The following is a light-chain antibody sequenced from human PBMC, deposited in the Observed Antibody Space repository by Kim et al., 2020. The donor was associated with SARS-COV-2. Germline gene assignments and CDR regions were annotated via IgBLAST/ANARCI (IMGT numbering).Light chain of an antibody. CDR1: SIGSKR. CDR2: YDS. J-gene: IGLJ2*01. CDR3: QVWDSSSDHRVV. Sequence: PGKAARVYWGGNSIGSKRVRWYQPKAVQAPLLVISYDSDRPSGIPERFSGSNSGNTATLTISRVEAGDEADYYCQVWDSSSDHRVVFGGGTQLTVL. V-gene: IGLV3-21*04.